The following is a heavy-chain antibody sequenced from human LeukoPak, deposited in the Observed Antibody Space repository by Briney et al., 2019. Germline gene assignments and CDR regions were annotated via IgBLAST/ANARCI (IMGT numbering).Heavy chain of an antibody. J-gene: IGHJ4*02. CDR1: GFTLSTYA. D-gene: IGHD3-10*01. V-gene: IGHV3-23*01. CDR3: AKDLVTGSLDY. Sequence: PGGSLRLSCAASGFTLSTYAMSWVRQTPGKGLEWVAATSSSDAGTYHADSVRGRFTISRDNSKNTLYLQMNSLRAEDTAIYYCAKDLVTGSLDYWGQGTLVTVSS. CDR2: TSSSDAGT.